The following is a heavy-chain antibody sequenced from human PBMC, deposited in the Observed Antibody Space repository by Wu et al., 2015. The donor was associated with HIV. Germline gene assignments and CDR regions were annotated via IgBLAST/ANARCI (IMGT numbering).Heavy chain of an antibody. CDR1: GGTFSSYA. CDR3: ATEGRDILTGYYTGGFDY. V-gene: IGHV1-69*05. D-gene: IGHD3-9*01. CDR2: IIPIFGTA. Sequence: QVQLVQSGAEVKKPGSSVKVSCKASGGTFSSYAISWVRQAPGQGLEWMGGIIPIFGTANYAQKFQGRVTITTDESTSTAYMELSSLRSEDTAVYYCATEGRDILTGYYTGGFDYWGQGTLVTVSS. J-gene: IGHJ4*02.